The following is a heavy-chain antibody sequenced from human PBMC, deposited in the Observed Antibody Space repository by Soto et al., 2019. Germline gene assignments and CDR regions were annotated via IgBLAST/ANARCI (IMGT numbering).Heavy chain of an antibody. CDR3: AILHPGDRVWGY. CDR1: GFIFSDHY. Sequence: EVQLVESGGGLVQPGGSLRLSCAASGFIFSDHYMDWVRQAPGKGLEWVGRIRKKTNNYATEYAASVKGRFTISRDDLKKLLYLQMNSLKTEDTALYYCAILHPGDRVWGYWGQGTLVTVSS. V-gene: IGHV3-72*01. J-gene: IGHJ4*02. D-gene: IGHD3-16*01. CDR2: IRKKTNNYAT.